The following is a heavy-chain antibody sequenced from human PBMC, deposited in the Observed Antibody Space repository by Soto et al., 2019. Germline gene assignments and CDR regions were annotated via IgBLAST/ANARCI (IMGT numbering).Heavy chain of an antibody. V-gene: IGHV3-33*08. Sequence: GGSLRLSCAASGFTFSSYGMHWVRQAPGKGLEWVAVIWYDGSNKYYADSVKGRFTISRDNSKNTLYLQMNSLRAEDAAVYYCERDSHLRYCSSTSCYTFDYWGQGTLVTVSS. CDR3: ERDSHLRYCSSTSCYTFDY. CDR1: GFTFSSYG. J-gene: IGHJ4*02. CDR2: IWYDGSNK. D-gene: IGHD2-2*02.